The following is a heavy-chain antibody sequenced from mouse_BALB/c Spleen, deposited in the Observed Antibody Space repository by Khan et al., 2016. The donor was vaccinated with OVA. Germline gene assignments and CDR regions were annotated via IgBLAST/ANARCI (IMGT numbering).Heavy chain of an antibody. CDR3: GRDFHDNGRRGALDY. Sequence: QVQLQQSGAELARPGASVKMSCKASGYTFTSYSMHWIKQRPGQGLEWIGNINPSNGYTNHTQKFRDKATLTADKSSSTAYMQLSRLTSEDSAVYYCGRDFHDNGRRGALDYWGQGTSVTVSA. CDR1: GYTFTSYS. CDR2: INPSNGYT. V-gene: IGHV1-4*01. J-gene: IGHJ4*01. D-gene: IGHD1-1*01.